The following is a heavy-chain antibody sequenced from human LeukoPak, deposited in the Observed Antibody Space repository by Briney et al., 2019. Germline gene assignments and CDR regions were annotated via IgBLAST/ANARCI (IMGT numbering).Heavy chain of an antibody. J-gene: IGHJ4*02. CDR1: GYTFTSYY. D-gene: IGHD3-10*01. Sequence: ASVKVSCKASGYTFTSYYIHWVRQAPGQGLEWMGIINPSGGSTSYAQKFQGRVTMTRDTSTSTVYMALSSLRSEDTAVYYCARAVSIGRGGIGYFDFWGQGTLVTVSS. CDR2: INPSGGST. CDR3: ARAVSIGRGGIGYFDF. V-gene: IGHV1-46*01.